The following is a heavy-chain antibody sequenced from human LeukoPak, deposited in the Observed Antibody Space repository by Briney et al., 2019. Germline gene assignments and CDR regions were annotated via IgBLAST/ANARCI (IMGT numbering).Heavy chain of an antibody. V-gene: IGHV4-39*07. J-gene: IGHJ6*03. CDR3: ARTTEGYCRGRSCYSYYYYMDV. CDR1: GGSISTYY. Sequence: SETLSLTCTVSGGSISTYYWGWIRQPPGKGLDWIGSIYYSGNTYYNPSLKSRVTILVDTSKNQFSLKLSSVTAADTAVYYCARTTEGYCRGRSCYSYYYYMDVWGKGTTVTVSS. CDR2: IYYSGNT. D-gene: IGHD2-15*01.